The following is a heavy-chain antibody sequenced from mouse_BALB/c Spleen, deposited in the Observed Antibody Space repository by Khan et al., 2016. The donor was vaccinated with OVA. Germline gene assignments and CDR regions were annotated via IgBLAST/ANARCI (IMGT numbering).Heavy chain of an antibody. CDR1: GFAFISYY. D-gene: IGHD2-10*01. J-gene: IGHJ3*01. CDR3: ARPSYYGNPWFTY. V-gene: IGHV5-9*02. Sequence: EVELVESGGDLVKPGGSLRLSCAASGFAFISYYMSWVRQTPEQRLEWVATISRGGSYSYYPHSVKGRFTISRDLYCKTPYLQMSSLTSEDTAFYYCARPSYYGNPWFTYWGQGTLVTVSA. CDR2: ISRGGSYS.